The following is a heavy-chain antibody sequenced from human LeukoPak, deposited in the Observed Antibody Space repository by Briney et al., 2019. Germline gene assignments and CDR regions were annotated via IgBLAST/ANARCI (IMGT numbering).Heavy chain of an antibody. V-gene: IGHV4-59*08. CDR3: ARHLSWGSPFDY. Sequence: SETLSLPCSVSGGSISSYYWRWIRQPPGKGLEWVGYIYYSGSTNYHPSHNSRVTISVDTSKNHFSRKLSSVTSADTAVYYCARHLSWGSPFDYGGQGPLVTVSS. CDR2: IYYSGST. J-gene: IGHJ4*02. D-gene: IGHD7-27*01. CDR1: GGSISSYY.